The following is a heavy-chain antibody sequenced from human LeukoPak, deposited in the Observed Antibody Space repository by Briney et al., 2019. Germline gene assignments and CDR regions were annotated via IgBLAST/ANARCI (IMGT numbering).Heavy chain of an antibody. J-gene: IGHJ4*02. D-gene: IGHD7-27*01. V-gene: IGHV4-4*07. CDR2: IYTSGST. CDR3: ARGSPLGPYYFDY. Sequence: SETLSLTCTVSGGSISSYYWSWIRQLAGKGLEWIGRIYTSGSTNYNPSLKSRVTMSVDTSKSQFSLKLSSVTAADTAVYYCARGSPLGPYYFDYWGQGTLVTVSS. CDR1: GGSISSYY.